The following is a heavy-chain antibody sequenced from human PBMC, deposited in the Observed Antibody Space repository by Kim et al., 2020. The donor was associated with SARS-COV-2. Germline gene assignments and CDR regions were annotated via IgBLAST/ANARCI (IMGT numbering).Heavy chain of an antibody. J-gene: IGHJ4*02. Sequence: SETLSLTCTVSGGSISSSSYYWGWIRQPPGKGLEWIGSIYYSGSTYYNPSLKSRVTISVDTSKNQFSLKLSSVTAADTAVYYCARQSWVGAAAYYYWGQGTLVTVSS. V-gene: IGHV4-39*01. D-gene: IGHD6-13*01. CDR2: IYYSGST. CDR1: GGSISSSSYY. CDR3: ARQSWVGAAAYYY.